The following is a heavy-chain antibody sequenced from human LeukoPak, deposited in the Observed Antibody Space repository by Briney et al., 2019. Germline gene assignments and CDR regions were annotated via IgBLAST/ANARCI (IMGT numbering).Heavy chain of an antibody. V-gene: IGHV3-21*01. CDR2: ISSSSSYI. CDR3: ARGPSSGWYYFDY. Sequence: GGSLRLSCAASGFTFSSYSMNWVRQAPGKGLEWVSSISSSSSYIYYADSVKGRFTISRDNAKNSLYLQMNSLRADDTAVYYCARGPSSGWYYFDYWGQGTLVTVSS. J-gene: IGHJ4*02. CDR1: GFTFSSYS. D-gene: IGHD6-19*01.